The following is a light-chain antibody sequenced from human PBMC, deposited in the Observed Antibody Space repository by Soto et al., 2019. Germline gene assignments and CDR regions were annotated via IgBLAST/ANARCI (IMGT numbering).Light chain of an antibody. CDR2: EVA. V-gene: IGLV2-8*01. CDR3: NSYAGDSWV. Sequence: QSALTQPPSASGSPGQSVTSSCTGTSSDVGGYNYVSWYQHHPGKAPKLMIYEVAKRPSGVPDRFSGSKSGNTASLTVSGLQAEDEADYYCNSYAGDSWVFGGGTKVTVL. J-gene: IGLJ3*02. CDR1: SSDVGGYNY.